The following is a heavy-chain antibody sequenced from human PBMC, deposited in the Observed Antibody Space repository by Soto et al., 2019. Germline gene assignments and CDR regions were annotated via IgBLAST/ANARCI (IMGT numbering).Heavy chain of an antibody. CDR1: GFTFSSYA. J-gene: IGHJ4*02. CDR3: AKAGGPYSSSSRRYLDY. Sequence: GGSLRLSCAASGFTFSSYAMSWVRQAPGKGLEWVSAIGGSGDGTYYADSVKGRFTISRDNSKNTLYLQMNSLRAEDTAVYYCAKAGGPYSSSSRRYLDYWGQGTLVTVSS. V-gene: IGHV3-23*01. CDR2: IGGSGDGT. D-gene: IGHD6-6*01.